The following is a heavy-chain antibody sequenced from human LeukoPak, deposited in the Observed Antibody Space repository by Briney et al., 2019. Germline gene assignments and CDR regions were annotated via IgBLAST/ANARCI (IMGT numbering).Heavy chain of an antibody. CDR2: INRDGSTT. J-gene: IGHJ4*02. CDR3: ARDKKSRESSVIDY. CDR1: GFTFSHYW. V-gene: IGHV3-74*03. D-gene: IGHD3-10*01. Sequence: GGSLRLSCAASGFTFSHYWVHWVRQAPGKGLVWVSRINRDGSTTKYADSVKGRFTVSRDNAKNTLNLQTNSLRAEDTAVYYCARDKKSRESSVIDYWGQGTLVTVSS.